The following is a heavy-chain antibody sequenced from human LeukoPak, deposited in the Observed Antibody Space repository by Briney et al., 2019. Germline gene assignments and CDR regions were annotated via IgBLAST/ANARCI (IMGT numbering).Heavy chain of an antibody. CDR2: IYYSGNT. D-gene: IGHD4-17*01. V-gene: IGHV4-39*01. J-gene: IGHJ4*02. CDR3: ARLMTTVTSEY. CDR1: GGSINRSYYY. Sequence: SETLSLTCTVSGGSINRSYYYWGWIRQPPGKGLEWVGSIYYSGNTYYNPSLKSRVTISVDTSKNQFSLKLSSVTAADTAVYYCARLMTTVTSEYWGQGTLVTVSS.